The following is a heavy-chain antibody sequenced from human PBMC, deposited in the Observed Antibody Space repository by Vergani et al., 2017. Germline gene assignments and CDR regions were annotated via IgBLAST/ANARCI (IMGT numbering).Heavy chain of an antibody. CDR2: IYYSGST. CDR1: GGSISSSSYY. J-gene: IGHJ4*02. V-gene: IGHV4-39*07. CDR3: ARSAARGIFDY. Sequence: QLQLQESGPGLVKPSETLSLTCTVSGGSISSSSYYWGWIRQPPGKGLEWIGSIYYSGSTYYNPSLKSRVTISVDTSKNQFSLKLSSVTAADTAVYYCARSAARGIFDYWGQGTLVTVSS. D-gene: IGHD6-6*01.